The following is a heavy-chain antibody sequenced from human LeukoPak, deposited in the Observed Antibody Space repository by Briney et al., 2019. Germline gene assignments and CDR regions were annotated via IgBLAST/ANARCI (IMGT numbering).Heavy chain of an antibody. CDR1: GFTFSTYG. Sequence: GGPLRLSCAASGFTFSTYGMHWVRQAPGKGLEWVSFIRYVGINKYYADSVKGRFTISRDNSKNTLYLQMNSLRAEDTAVYYCGRGHWGLDYWGQGALVTVSS. D-gene: IGHD7-27*01. CDR3: GRGHWGLDY. J-gene: IGHJ4*02. CDR2: IRYVGINK. V-gene: IGHV3-30*02.